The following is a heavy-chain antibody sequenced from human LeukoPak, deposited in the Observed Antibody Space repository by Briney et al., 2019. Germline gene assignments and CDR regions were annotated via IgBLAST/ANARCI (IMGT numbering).Heavy chain of an antibody. CDR1: GITLSNYG. CDR2: LSGSGGGT. J-gene: IGHJ4*02. Sequence: GGSLRLSGAVSGITLSNYGMSWVRQAPGKGLEWVAGLSGSGGGTNYADSVQGRFTISRDNPKHTLYLQMNSLRAEDTAVYFCAKRGVVIRVFLVGFHKEAYYFDSWGQGALVTVSS. CDR3: AKRGVVIRVFLVGFHKEAYYFDS. V-gene: IGHV3-23*01. D-gene: IGHD3-10*01.